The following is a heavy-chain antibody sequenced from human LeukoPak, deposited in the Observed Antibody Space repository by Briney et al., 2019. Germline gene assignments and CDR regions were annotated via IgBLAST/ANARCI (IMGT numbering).Heavy chain of an antibody. CDR2: ISYDGSNK. CDR1: GFTFSSYA. J-gene: IGHJ4*02. Sequence: GGSLRLSCAASGFTFSSYAMHWVRQAPGKGLEWVAVISYDGSNKYYADSVKGRFTISRDNSKNTLYLQMNSLRAEDTAVYYCARDFKQLRIFDYWGQGTLVTVSS. D-gene: IGHD6-13*01. CDR3: ARDFKQLRIFDY. V-gene: IGHV3-30*04.